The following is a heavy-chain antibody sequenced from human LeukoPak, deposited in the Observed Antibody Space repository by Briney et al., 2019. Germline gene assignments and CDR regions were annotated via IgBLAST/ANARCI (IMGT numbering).Heavy chain of an antibody. CDR2: ISSSGSDT. Sequence: GGSLRLSCAASRFTFRDHFMSWIRQPPGKGLGYASYISSSGSDTYYSDSVKGRFTVSRDNAKNSLFLQMNSLRAEDTAVYYCATAPTEDGDGSSPGYWGQGTLVTVSS. CDR1: RFTFRDHF. CDR3: ATAPTEDGDGSSPGY. D-gene: IGHD4-17*01. J-gene: IGHJ4*02. V-gene: IGHV3-11*04.